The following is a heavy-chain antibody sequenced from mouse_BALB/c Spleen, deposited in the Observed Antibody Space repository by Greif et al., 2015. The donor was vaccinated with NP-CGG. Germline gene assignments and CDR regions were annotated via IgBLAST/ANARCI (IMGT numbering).Heavy chain of an antibody. Sequence: EVHLVESGGGLVQPGGSLKLSCAASGFTFSSYGMSWVRQTPDKRLELVATINSNGGSTYYPDSVKGRFTISRDNAKNTLYLQMSSLKSEDTAMYCCASAMDYWGQGTSVTVSS. CDR3: ASAMDY. J-gene: IGHJ4*01. CDR1: GFTFSSYG. CDR2: INSNGGST. V-gene: IGHV5-6-3*01.